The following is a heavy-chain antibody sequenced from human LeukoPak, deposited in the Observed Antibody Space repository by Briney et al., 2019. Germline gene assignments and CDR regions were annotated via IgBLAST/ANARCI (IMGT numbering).Heavy chain of an antibody. V-gene: IGHV3-7*01. D-gene: IGHD3-22*01. J-gene: IGHJ3*02. CDR1: GFTFSSYW. CDR2: IKQDGSEK. CDR3: ARGSRPYYSDPMNI. Sequence: GGSLRLSCAASGFTFSSYWMSWVRQAPGKGLEWVANIKQDGSEKYNVDSVKGRFTISRDNAKNSLYLQMNSLTTEDTAVYYCARGSRPYYSDPMNIWGQGTMVTVSS.